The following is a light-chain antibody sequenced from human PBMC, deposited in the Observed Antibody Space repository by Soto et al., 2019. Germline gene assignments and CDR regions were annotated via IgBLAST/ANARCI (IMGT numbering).Light chain of an antibody. CDR2: DAS. Sequence: DIQMTQSPSSLSASVGDRVTITCQASQGIAKYLNWYQQKPGKAPNLLISDASNLETGVTSRFSGSGSGTDFTFTISSLQPEDIATYYCQEYDDLPLIFGGGTKVEIK. V-gene: IGKV1-33*01. CDR1: QGIAKY. CDR3: QEYDDLPLI. J-gene: IGKJ4*01.